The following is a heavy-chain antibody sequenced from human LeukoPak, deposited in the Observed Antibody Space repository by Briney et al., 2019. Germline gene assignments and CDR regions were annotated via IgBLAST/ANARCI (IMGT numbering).Heavy chain of an antibody. CDR2: ISSSSSTI. D-gene: IGHD2-21*02. J-gene: IGHJ4*02. V-gene: IGHV3-48*01. Sequence: GGSLRLSCAASGFTFSSYSMNWVRQAPGKGLEWVSYISSSSSTIYYADSVKGRFTISRDNAKNSLYLQMNSLRSDDTAVYYCARTYRGFPSYCGGDCYSDYWGQGTLVTVSS. CDR3: ARTYRGFPSYCGGDCYSDY. CDR1: GFTFSSYS.